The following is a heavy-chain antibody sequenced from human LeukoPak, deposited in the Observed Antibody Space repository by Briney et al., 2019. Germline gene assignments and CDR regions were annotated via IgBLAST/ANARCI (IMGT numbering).Heavy chain of an antibody. CDR3: ARGRKGLRFLEWLPEKSFDY. J-gene: IGHJ4*02. V-gene: IGHV4-34*01. D-gene: IGHD3-3*01. CDR1: GGSFSGYY. CDR2: INHSGST. Sequence: PSETLSLTCAVYGGSFSGYYWSWIRQPPGKGLEWSGEINHSGSTNYNPSLKSRVTISVETSKNQFSLKLSSVTAADTAVYYCARGRKGLRFLEWLPEKSFDYWGQGTLVTVSS.